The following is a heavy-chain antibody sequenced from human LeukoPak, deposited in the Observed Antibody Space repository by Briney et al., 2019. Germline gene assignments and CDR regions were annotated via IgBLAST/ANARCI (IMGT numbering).Heavy chain of an antibody. CDR3: ARDRSPSIAVVTAEIDY. CDR1: GFTFSTSS. J-gene: IGHJ4*02. D-gene: IGHD6-19*01. V-gene: IGHV3-21*01. Sequence: PGGSLRLSCAVSGFTFSTSSMNWVRQAPGKGLEWVSSISSSSSYIYYADSVKGRFTISRDNAKDSLYLQMNGLRAEDTAVYYCARDRSPSIAVVTAEIDYWGQGTLVTVSS. CDR2: ISSSSSYI.